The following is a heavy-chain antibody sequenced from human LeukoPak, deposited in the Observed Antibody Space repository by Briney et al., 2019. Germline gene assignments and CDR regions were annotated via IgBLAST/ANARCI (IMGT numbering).Heavy chain of an antibody. Sequence: GGSLRLSCAASGFTFSSYGMHWVRQAPGKGLEWVAVIWYDGSNKYYADSVKGRFTISRDNSKNTLYLQMNSLRAEDTAVYYCARSMVRGVITRYFQHWGQGTLVTVSS. J-gene: IGHJ1*01. CDR2: IWYDGSNK. CDR3: ARSMVRGVITRYFQH. V-gene: IGHV3-33*01. CDR1: GFTFSSYG. D-gene: IGHD3-10*01.